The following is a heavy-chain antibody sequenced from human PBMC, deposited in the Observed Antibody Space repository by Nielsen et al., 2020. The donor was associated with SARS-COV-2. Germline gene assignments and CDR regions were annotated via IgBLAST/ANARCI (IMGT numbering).Heavy chain of an antibody. D-gene: IGHD6-6*01. CDR3: SSYIAARPSYYYYGMDV. CDR2: MNPNSGNT. V-gene: IGHV1-8*02. J-gene: IGHJ6*02. CDR1: GGTFSSYA. Sequence: ASVKVSCKASGGTFSSYAISWVRQAPGQGLEWMGWMNPNSGNTGYAQKLQGRVTMTRNNTISTAYMELSSLRSEDTAVYYCSSYIAARPSYYYYGMDVWGQGTTVTVSS.